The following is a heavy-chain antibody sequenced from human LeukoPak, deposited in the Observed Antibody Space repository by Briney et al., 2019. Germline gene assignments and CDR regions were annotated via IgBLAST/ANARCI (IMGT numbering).Heavy chain of an antibody. CDR1: GGSISSGDYY. Sequence: PSETLSLTCTVSGGSISSGDYYWSWIRQPPGKGLEWIGYIYYSGSTYYNPSLKSRVTISVDTSKNQFSLKLSSVTVADTAVYYCARDVAAAEIPSMWGQGTLVTVSS. J-gene: IGHJ4*02. CDR2: IYYSGST. D-gene: IGHD6-13*01. V-gene: IGHV4-30-4*01. CDR3: ARDVAAAEIPSM.